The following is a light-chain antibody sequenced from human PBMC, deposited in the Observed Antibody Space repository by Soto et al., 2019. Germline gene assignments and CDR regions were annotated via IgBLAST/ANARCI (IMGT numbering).Light chain of an antibody. J-gene: IGKJ1*01. Sequence: EIVLTQSPGTLSLSPGERATLSCSASQSVSSNYLAWYQQKPGQAPRVLIYGASSRATGIPDRFSGSGSGTDFTLTISRLEPEDFAVYYCQQYGSSPSTFGQGTKVDIK. CDR2: GAS. V-gene: IGKV3-20*01. CDR1: QSVSSNY. CDR3: QQYGSSPST.